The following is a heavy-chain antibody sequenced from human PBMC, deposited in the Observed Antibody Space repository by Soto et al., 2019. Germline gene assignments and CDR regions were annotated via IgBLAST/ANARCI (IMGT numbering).Heavy chain of an antibody. V-gene: IGHV4-4*02. CDR2: IYRTGST. CDR3: ASRDPGTSVDY. Sequence: PSETLSLTCSLSRGSFTSNNWWTWVRHPPGQGLEWIGEIYRTGSTNYNPSLKSRVTISLYKSENQFSLKVTSLTAADTSVYSCASRDPGTSVDYWGKRPLVPVSS. J-gene: IGHJ4*02. CDR1: RGSFTSNNW. D-gene: IGHD1-7*01.